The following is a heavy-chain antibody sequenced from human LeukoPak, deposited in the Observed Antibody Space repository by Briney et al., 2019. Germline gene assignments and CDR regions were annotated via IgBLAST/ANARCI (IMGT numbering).Heavy chain of an antibody. V-gene: IGHV6-1*01. D-gene: IGHD6-19*01. Sequence: SQTLSLTCAISGDSVSSNSATWNWIRQSPSRGLECLGGTYYRSKWSNDYAVSVEGRITINPDTSKNQFSLELNSVTPEDTAVYYCARGGIAVSGIDYWGQGTLVTVSS. J-gene: IGHJ4*02. CDR2: TYYRSKWSN. CDR1: GDSVSSNSAT. CDR3: ARGGIAVSGIDY.